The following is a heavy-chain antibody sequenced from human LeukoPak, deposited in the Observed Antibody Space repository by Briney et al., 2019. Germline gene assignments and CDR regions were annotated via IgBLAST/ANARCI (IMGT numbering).Heavy chain of an antibody. Sequence: PSETLSLTCTVSGGSISSGDYYWSWIRQPPGKGLEWIGEINHSGSTNYNPSLKSRVTISVDTSKNQFSLKLSSVTAADTAVYYCARHAALAHYDFWSGYYSYFDYWGQGTLVTVSS. CDR2: INHSGST. J-gene: IGHJ4*02. V-gene: IGHV4-39*01. CDR3: ARHAALAHYDFWSGYYSYFDY. D-gene: IGHD3-3*01. CDR1: GGSISSGDYY.